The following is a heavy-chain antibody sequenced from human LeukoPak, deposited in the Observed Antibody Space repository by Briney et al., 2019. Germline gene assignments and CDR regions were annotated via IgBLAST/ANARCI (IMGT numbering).Heavy chain of an antibody. CDR1: GYTFTSYY. J-gene: IGHJ6*02. CDR2: INPSGGST. V-gene: IGHV1-46*01. D-gene: IGHD6-13*01. Sequence: ASVKVSCKASGYTFTSYYMHWVRQAPGQGLEWMGIINPSGGSTSYAQKFQGRVTMTRDTSTSTVYMELSSLRSEDTAVYYCARVPSPRLAAAGTPYYYYGMGVWGQGTTVTVSS. CDR3: ARVPSPRLAAAGTPYYYYGMGV.